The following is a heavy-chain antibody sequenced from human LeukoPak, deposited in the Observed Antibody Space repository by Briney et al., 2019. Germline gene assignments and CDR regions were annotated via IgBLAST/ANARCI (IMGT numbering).Heavy chain of an antibody. CDR3: ARTPPRYCSGGSCYSLYYYYMDV. CDR1: GGSISSYY. J-gene: IGHJ6*03. Sequence: SETLSLTCTVSGGSISSYYWSWIRQPPGKGLEGIGYIYYSGSTNYNPSLKSRVTIAVDTSKNQCSLKLSSVTAADTAVYYCARTPPRYCSGGSCYSLYYYYMDVWGKGTTVTISS. V-gene: IGHV4-59*01. CDR2: IYYSGST. D-gene: IGHD2-15*01.